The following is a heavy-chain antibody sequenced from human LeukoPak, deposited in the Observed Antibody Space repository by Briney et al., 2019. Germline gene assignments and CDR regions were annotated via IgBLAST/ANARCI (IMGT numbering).Heavy chain of an antibody. CDR1: GFTFSSYS. Sequence: GGSLRLACAASGFTFSSYSMNWVRQAPGKGLEWLSSTSSSSSYIYYADSVKGRFTISRDNAKNSLYLQMNSLRAEDTAVYYCARDGLGEVGFEAFDIWGQGTMVTVSS. CDR2: TSSSSSYI. V-gene: IGHV3-21*01. CDR3: ARDGLGEVGFEAFDI. J-gene: IGHJ3*02. D-gene: IGHD3-16*01.